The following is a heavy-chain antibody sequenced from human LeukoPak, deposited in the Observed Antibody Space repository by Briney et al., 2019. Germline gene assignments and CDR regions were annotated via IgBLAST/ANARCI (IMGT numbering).Heavy chain of an antibody. CDR2: INHSGST. J-gene: IGHJ4*02. Sequence: NPSETLPLTCAVYGGSFSGYYWSWIRQPPGKGLEWIGEINHSGSTNYNPSLKSRVTISVDTSKNQFSLKLSSVTAADTAVYYCARGLVHFDYWGQGTLVTVSS. V-gene: IGHV4-34*01. CDR1: GGSFSGYY. CDR3: ARGLVHFDY. D-gene: IGHD2-8*02.